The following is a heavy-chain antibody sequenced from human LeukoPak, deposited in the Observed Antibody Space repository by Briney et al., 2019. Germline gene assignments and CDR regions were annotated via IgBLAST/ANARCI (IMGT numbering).Heavy chain of an antibody. CDR1: GFHFRFYS. Sequence: GGSLRLSCAASGFHFRFYSFNWVRQAPGKGLEWVSSISSNNVYIYYADSVKGRFSISRDNAKNSLYLQMSSLRAEDTAVYYCARDLNGVSGVPPFDHWGQGTLVTVSS. J-gene: IGHJ4*02. V-gene: IGHV3-21*01. CDR2: ISSNNVYI. CDR3: ARDLNGVSGVPPFDH. D-gene: IGHD2-8*01.